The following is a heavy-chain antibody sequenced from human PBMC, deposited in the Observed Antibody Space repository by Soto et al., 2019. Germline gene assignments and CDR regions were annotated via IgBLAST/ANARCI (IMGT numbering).Heavy chain of an antibody. J-gene: IGHJ6*02. CDR3: AREHVRPRTGAMDV. V-gene: IGHV1-2*02. D-gene: IGHD1-1*01. Sequence: ASVKVSCKASGYSFTDYYMHCVLQARGQCLDGMGCINPYRGATNYAQKFQGRVTMTRDTSISTAYMELSRLRSDDTAVYWCAREHVRPRTGAMDVWGQGTTVTVSS. CDR1: GYSFTDYY. CDR2: INPYRGAT.